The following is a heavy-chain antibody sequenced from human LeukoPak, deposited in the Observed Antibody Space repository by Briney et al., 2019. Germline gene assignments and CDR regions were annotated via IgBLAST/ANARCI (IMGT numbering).Heavy chain of an antibody. CDR1: GYSISSGYY. CDR2: IYHSGST. J-gene: IGHJ4*02. D-gene: IGHD5-24*01. Sequence: SETLSLTCTVSGYSISSGYYWGWIRQPPGKGLEWIGSIYHSGSTYYNPSLKSRVTISVDTSKNQFSLKLSSVTAADTAVYYCARGLDSRDGYNLGYWGQGTLVTVSS. V-gene: IGHV4-38-2*02. CDR3: ARGLDSRDGYNLGY.